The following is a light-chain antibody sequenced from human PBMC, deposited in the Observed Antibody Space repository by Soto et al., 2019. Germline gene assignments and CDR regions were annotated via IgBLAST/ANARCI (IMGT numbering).Light chain of an antibody. V-gene: IGKV3-15*01. CDR2: GAS. CDR1: ESVSSH. J-gene: IGKJ5*01. Sequence: EIVMTQSPATLSVSPGETATLSCGASESVSSHLAWYQQKPGQIPRLLIHGASTRATGIPARFSGSGSGTDFTLTISSLQSEDVAVYYCQHYHSWPSFTFGQGTRLEI. CDR3: QHYHSWPSFT.